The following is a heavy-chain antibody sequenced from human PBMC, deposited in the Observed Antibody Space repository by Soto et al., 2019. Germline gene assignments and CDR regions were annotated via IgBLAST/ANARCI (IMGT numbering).Heavy chain of an antibody. J-gene: IGHJ6*03. CDR2: IKPSGGST. V-gene: IGHV1-46*03. CDR1: GYTFTSYY. CDR3: AVLDNIAAAGYYYYMDV. D-gene: IGHD6-13*01. Sequence: ASVKVSCKASGYTFTSYYMHWVRQAPGQGLEWMGIIKPSGGSTSYAQKFQGRVTMTRDTSTSTVYMELSSLRSEDTALYYCAVLDNIAAAGYYYYMDVWGKGTTVTVSS.